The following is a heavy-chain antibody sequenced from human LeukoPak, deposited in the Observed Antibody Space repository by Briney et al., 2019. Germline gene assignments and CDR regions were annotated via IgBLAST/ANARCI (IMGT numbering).Heavy chain of an antibody. CDR3: ASLYGSGSTSFYYYYGMDV. CDR1: GGSISSGDYY. J-gene: IGHJ6*04. CDR2: IYYGGST. D-gene: IGHD3-10*01. V-gene: IGHV4-30-4*01. Sequence: SQTLSLTCTVSGGSISSGDYYWSWIRQPPGKGLEWIGYIYYGGSTYYNPSLKSRVTISVDTSKNRFSLKLSSVTAADTAVYYCASLYGSGSTSFYYYYGMDVWDKGTTVTVSS.